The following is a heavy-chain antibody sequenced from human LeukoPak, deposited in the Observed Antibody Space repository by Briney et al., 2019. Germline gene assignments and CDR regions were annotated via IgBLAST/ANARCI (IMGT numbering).Heavy chain of an antibody. Sequence: GASVKASCKASGYTFTSYYIHWVRQAPGQGLEWMGIINPRSGSINYAQKFQGRVTMTRDTSTSTVYMELSSRRSEDTAVYYCARVRGEKGSEFDYWGEGTPVTVSS. CDR3: ARVRGEKGSEFDY. D-gene: IGHD3-10*01. V-gene: IGHV1-46*01. CDR2: INPRSGSI. J-gene: IGHJ4*02. CDR1: GYTFTSYY.